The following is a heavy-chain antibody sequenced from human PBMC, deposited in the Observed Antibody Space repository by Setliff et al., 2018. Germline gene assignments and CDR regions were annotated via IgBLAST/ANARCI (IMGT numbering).Heavy chain of an antibody. CDR2: ISSGFQT. Sequence: GGSLRLSCTASGSTFSSYGMSWVRQAPGKGLEWVSGISSGFQTDYADSVKGRFTISRDNSKNTLYLEMTSLRADDTAIYYCAKPGGWSWPRYYFDYWGQGTLVTVSS. CDR1: GSTFSSYG. J-gene: IGHJ4*02. D-gene: IGHD1-26*01. CDR3: AKPGGWSWPRYYFDY. V-gene: IGHV3-23*01.